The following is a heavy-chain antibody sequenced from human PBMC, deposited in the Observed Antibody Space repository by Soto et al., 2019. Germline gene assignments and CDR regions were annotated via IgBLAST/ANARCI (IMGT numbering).Heavy chain of an antibody. D-gene: IGHD2-21*02. CDR1: GFSLSKSKKC. Sequence: APTPMNPTQPLTITCTFSGFSLSKSKKCVSWIRQPPGKALEWLARIDWDDDKYYSTSLKTRLTISKDTSKNQVVLTMTNMDPVDTATYYCARIRVVTATPSWYFDYWGQGTLVTVSS. V-gene: IGHV2-70*11. CDR3: ARIRVVTATPSWYFDY. CDR2: IDWDDDK. J-gene: IGHJ4*02.